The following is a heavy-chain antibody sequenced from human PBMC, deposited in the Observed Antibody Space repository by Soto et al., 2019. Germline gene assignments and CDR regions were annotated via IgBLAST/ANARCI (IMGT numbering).Heavy chain of an antibody. J-gene: IGHJ6*03. CDR2: TYYRSKWYN. Sequence: SQTLSLTCAISGDSVSSNSAAWNWIRQSPSRGLEWLGRTYYRSKWYNDYAVSVKSRITINPDTSKNPFSLHLNSVTPEDTAVYYCARARYYYGSGSYRYYYYYMDVWGKGTTVTVSS. CDR1: GDSVSSNSAA. CDR3: ARARYYYGSGSYRYYYYYMDV. D-gene: IGHD3-10*01. V-gene: IGHV6-1*01.